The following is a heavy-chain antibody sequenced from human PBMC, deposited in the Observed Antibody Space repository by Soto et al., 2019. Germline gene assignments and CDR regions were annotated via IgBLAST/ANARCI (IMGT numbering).Heavy chain of an antibody. D-gene: IGHD5-12*01. V-gene: IGHV4-39*01. CDR3: PRLGSNMVATEGKHDFDY. Sequence: QLQLQESGPGLVKPSETLSLTCTVSGGSISSSSYYWGWIRQPPGKGLEWIGSIYYSGSTYYNPSLKSRLTISVDTSKNQFSLKLSSVTAADTAVYYCPRLGSNMVATEGKHDFDYWGPGTLVTVAS. CDR2: IYYSGST. J-gene: IGHJ4*02. CDR1: GGSISSSSYY.